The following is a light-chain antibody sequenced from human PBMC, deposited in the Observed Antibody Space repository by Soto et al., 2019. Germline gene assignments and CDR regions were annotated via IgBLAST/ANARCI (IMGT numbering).Light chain of an antibody. CDR2: GAS. J-gene: IGKJ4*01. V-gene: IGKV3-15*01. CDR3: QHYNKWPPWLT. CDR1: QSINSA. Sequence: EIEMTQSPATLSVSPGERATLSCRASQSINSALAWYQQKPGQSPRLLIHGASTRATGIPTRFSGSGSGTEFTLTISSLQSEDLAVYYCQHYNKWPPWLTFGGGTKLEIK.